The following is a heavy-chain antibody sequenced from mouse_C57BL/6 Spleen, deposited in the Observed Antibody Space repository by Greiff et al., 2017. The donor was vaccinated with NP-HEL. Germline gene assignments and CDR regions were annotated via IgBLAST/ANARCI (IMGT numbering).Heavy chain of an antibody. CDR2: IDPENGDT. V-gene: IGHV14-4*01. CDR3: TTSYYYGSSYQGFAY. CDR1: GFNIKDDY. D-gene: IGHD1-1*01. J-gene: IGHJ3*01. Sequence: LVESGAELVRPGASVKLSCTASGFNIKDDYMHWVKQRPEQGLEWIGWIDPENGDTEYASKFQGKATITADTSSNTAYLQLSSLTSEDTAVYYCTTSYYYGSSYQGFAYWGQGTLVTVSA.